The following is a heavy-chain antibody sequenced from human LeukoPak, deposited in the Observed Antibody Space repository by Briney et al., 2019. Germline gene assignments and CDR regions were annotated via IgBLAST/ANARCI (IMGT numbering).Heavy chain of an antibody. CDR1: GYTFTGYY. D-gene: IGHD2-2*01. V-gene: IGHV1-2*02. J-gene: IGHJ6*03. CDR2: INLNSGGT. Sequence: ASVKVSCKASGYTFTGYYMNWVRQAPGQGLEWMGWINLNSGGTKYIQKFQGRVTMARDTSTSTAYMELSSLRSDDTAVYYCARAVVVPVSYYYYMDVWGKGTTVTVSS. CDR3: ARAVVVPVSYYYYMDV.